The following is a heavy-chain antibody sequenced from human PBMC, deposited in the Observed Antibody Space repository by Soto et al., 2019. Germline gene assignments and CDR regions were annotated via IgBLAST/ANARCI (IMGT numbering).Heavy chain of an antibody. V-gene: IGHV3-53*01. CDR1: GFTVSSNY. J-gene: IGHJ3*02. CDR2: IYSGGST. D-gene: IGHD5-18*01. Sequence: GGSLRLSCAASGFTVSSNYMSWVRQAPGKGLEWVSVIYSGGSTYYADSVKGRFTISRDNSKNTLYLQMNSLRAEDTAVYYCAKDCEYSYGYDAFDIWGQGTMVTVSS. CDR3: AKDCEYSYGYDAFDI.